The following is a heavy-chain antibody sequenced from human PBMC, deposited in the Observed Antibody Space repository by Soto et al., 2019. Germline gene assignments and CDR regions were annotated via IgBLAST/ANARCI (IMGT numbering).Heavy chain of an antibody. CDR3: ARDHHRYSGYDYVDY. V-gene: IGHV3-11*05. D-gene: IGHD5-12*01. Sequence: QVQLVESGGGLVKPGGSLRLSCVASGFTFSDYYMSWIRQAPGKGQEWVSYISSSSSYTNYADSVKGRFTISRDNAKNSLYLQMSSLRAEDTDVYYCARDHHRYSGYDYVDYWGQGTLVTVSS. CDR2: ISSSSSYT. J-gene: IGHJ4*02. CDR1: GFTFSDYY.